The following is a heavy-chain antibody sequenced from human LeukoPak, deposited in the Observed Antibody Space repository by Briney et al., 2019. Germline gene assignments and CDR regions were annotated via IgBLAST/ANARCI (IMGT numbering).Heavy chain of an antibody. CDR1: GGSISSYY. D-gene: IGHD5-12*01. CDR3: ARVYSGYDTWFDP. J-gene: IGHJ5*02. Sequence: SETLSLTCTVSGGSISSYYWSWIRQPPGKGLEWIGYIYYSGSTNYNPSLKSRVTISVDTSKNQFSLKLSSVTAADPAVYYCARVYSGYDTWFDPWGQGTLVTVSS. CDR2: IYYSGST. V-gene: IGHV4-59*01.